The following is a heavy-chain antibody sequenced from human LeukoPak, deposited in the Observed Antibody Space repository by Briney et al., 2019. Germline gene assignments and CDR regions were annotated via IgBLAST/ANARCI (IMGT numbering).Heavy chain of an antibody. CDR1: GGSISSSSYY. CDR2: IYYSGST. V-gene: IGHV4-61*01. J-gene: IGHJ4*02. Sequence: SETLSLTCTVSGGSISSSSYYWSWIRQPPGKGLEWIGYIYYSGSTNYNPSLKSRVTTSVDTSKNQFSLKLSSVTAADTAVYYCARVGDNYDSSGYFGSWGQGTLVTVSS. D-gene: IGHD3-22*01. CDR3: ARVGDNYDSSGYFGS.